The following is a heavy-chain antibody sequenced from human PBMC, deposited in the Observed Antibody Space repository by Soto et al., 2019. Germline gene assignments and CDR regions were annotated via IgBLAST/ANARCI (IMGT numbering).Heavy chain of an antibody. Sequence: ESGGGLVQPGRSLRLSCAASGFTFDDYAMHWVRQAPGKGLEWVSGISWNSGNIGYADSVKGRFTISRDNAKNSLYLQMNCLRAEDTALYYCAKAQTLVVAASPFDYWGQGTLVTVSS. D-gene: IGHD2-15*01. CDR2: ISWNSGNI. CDR1: GFTFDDYA. CDR3: AKAQTLVVAASPFDY. V-gene: IGHV3-9*01. J-gene: IGHJ4*02.